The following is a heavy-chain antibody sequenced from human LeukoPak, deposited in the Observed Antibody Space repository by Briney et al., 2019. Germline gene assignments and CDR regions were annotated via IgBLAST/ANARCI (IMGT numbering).Heavy chain of an antibody. CDR1: GFTFSSYS. CDR2: ISSSSSYI. CDR3: ARALRRPLDDY. J-gene: IGHJ4*02. D-gene: IGHD1-1*01. V-gene: IGHV3-21*01. Sequence: GGSLTLSCAASGFTFSSYSMNWVRRAPGKGLEWVSSISSSSSYIYYADSVKGRFTISRDNAKNSLYLQMNSLRAEDTAVYYCARALRRPLDDYWGQGTLVTVSS.